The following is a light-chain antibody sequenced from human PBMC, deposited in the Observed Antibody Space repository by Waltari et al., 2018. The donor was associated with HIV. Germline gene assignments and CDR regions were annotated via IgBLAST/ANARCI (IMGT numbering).Light chain of an antibody. CDR2: RND. V-gene: IGLV1-47*01. CDR1: SSTVGKNY. J-gene: IGLJ6*01. CDR3: ASWDDALSSWL. Sequence: QSGLRQPPSTSRPPGQRVVIPCSGSSSTVGKNYAPWFQQLPEAAPRLLIYRNDRRPSGVPDRFTAAKSGTSASLVISGLRSDDEADYFCASWDDALSSWLFGGGTKLTVL.